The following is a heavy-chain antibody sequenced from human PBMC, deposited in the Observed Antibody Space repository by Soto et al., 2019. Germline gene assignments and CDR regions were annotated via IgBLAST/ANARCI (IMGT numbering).Heavy chain of an antibody. CDR3: ARQTKDYYDTSGYYLN. CDR2: IYDSGST. CDR1: GGSISGSRHY. D-gene: IGHD3-22*01. Sequence: PSETLSLTCSVSGGSISGSRHYWGRIRQPPGKGLEWIGNIYDSGSTFYNPSLNSRVTISVDTSKNQFSLKLSSVTAADTAVYYCARQTKDYYDTSGYYLNWGQGTLGTVSS. V-gene: IGHV4-39*01. J-gene: IGHJ4*02.